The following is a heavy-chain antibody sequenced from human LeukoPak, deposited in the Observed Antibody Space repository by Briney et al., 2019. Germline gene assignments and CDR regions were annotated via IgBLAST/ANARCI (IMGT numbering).Heavy chain of an antibody. D-gene: IGHD3-10*01. CDR3: AKDTRYGSETFGAFDI. V-gene: IGHV3-23*01. Sequence: GGSLRLSCAASGFTFSNYAMSWVRQAPGKGLEWVSGTSGGGGDTSYADSVKGRFTISRDNSKNTLYLHMNSLRAEDTAVYYCAKDTRYGSETFGAFDIWGQGTMITVSS. CDR2: TSGGGGDT. CDR1: GFTFSNYA. J-gene: IGHJ3*02.